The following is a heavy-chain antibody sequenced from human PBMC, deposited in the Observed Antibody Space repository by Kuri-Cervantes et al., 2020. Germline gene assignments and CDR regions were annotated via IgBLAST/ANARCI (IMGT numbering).Heavy chain of an antibody. CDR3: ARDQTTGWFDY. V-gene: IGHV4-34*01. Sequence: SETLSLTCAVYGGSFSGYYWSWIRQPPGKGLEWIGSIYYSGSTYYNPSLKSRVTIPVDTSKNQFSLKLSSVTAADTAVYYCARDQTTGWFDYWGQGTLVTVSS. J-gene: IGHJ4*02. D-gene: IGHD4-17*01. CDR1: GGSFSGYY. CDR2: IYYSGST.